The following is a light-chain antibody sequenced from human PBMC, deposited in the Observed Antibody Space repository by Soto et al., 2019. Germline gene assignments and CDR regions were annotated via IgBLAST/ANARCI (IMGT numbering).Light chain of an antibody. CDR1: QTIGRTY. CDR3: HHYGTSHFT. CDR2: GTS. J-gene: IGKJ3*01. Sequence: EIVLTQSPGTLSLSPGETATLSCRASQTIGRTYLAWYQQKPGQAPRLLIFGTSSRATGIPDRFSGSGSGTDFTLSISRLEPEDFAVYYCHHYGTSHFTFGPGTKVDI. V-gene: IGKV3-20*01.